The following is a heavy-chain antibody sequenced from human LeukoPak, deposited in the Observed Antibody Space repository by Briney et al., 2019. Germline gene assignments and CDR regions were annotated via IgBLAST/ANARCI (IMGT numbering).Heavy chain of an antibody. Sequence: SVKVSCKASGGSFSSYAITWVRPATGQGLEWMGGIIPIFGTTNYAQKFQGGVTITTDESTSAACMELNSLRDEDTGVYYCAKGLRTGVGPYMGYHYYMDVWGKGATVTVSS. D-gene: IGHD3-16*01. CDR3: AKGLRTGVGPYMGYHYYMDV. CDR2: IIPIFGTT. J-gene: IGHJ6*03. V-gene: IGHV1-69*05. CDR1: GGSFSSYA.